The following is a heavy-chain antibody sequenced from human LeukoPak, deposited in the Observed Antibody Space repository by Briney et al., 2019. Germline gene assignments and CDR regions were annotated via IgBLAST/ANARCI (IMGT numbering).Heavy chain of an antibody. CDR2: IRSDGTNK. Sequence: GGSLRLSCAASGFTFSSYGMHWVRQAPGKGLEWVAFIRSDGTNKYYADSLKGRFTISRDNSKNTLYLQMNSPRAEDTAVYYCAGEARPQSSVYFDYWGQGTLVTVSS. V-gene: IGHV3-30*02. J-gene: IGHJ4*02. CDR1: GFTFSSYG. CDR3: AGEARPQSSVYFDY. D-gene: IGHD5-24*01.